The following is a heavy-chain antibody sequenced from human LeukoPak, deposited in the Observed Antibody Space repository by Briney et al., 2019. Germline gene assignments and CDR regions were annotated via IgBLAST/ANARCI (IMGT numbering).Heavy chain of an antibody. Sequence: GGSLRLSCAASGFAFSAYEMNWVRQAPGKGLEWVSYISGTDSTTYYADSVKGRFTISRDNARNSLYLQMNSLRGEDTAVYYCARGLTRSDYWGQGTLVTVSS. CDR3: ARGLTRSDY. CDR1: GFAFSAYE. V-gene: IGHV3-48*03. CDR2: ISGTDSTT. J-gene: IGHJ4*02.